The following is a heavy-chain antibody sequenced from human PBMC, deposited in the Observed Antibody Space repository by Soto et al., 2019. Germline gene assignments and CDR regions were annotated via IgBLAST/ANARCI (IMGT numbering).Heavy chain of an antibody. CDR2: IYDSGST. J-gene: IGHJ4*01. Sequence: SETLCLTCTVSDGSISSYYWTWIRQSAGKGLEWIGRIYDSGSTNYNPSLKSRVTLSVDRAKKNFSLKLTSVTAADTAVYYCARAEYLYESSGYYTPTLFGHCGHGVLVTVSS. D-gene: IGHD3-22*01. V-gene: IGHV4-4*07. CDR1: DGSISSYY. CDR3: ARAEYLYESSGYYTPTLFGH.